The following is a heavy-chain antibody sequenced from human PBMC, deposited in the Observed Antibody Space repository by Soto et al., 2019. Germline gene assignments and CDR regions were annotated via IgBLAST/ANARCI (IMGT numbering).Heavy chain of an antibody. J-gene: IGHJ4*02. Sequence: QVQLQESGPGLVTPSGTLSLTCAVSGGSISSNNWWSWVRQPPGKGLEWIGEIYHDGNTHYNPSLKSRVTISVDKSKNHFALILSSLTAADTVVYYCAKLDGGGYWGQGTLVTVSS. CDR3: AKLDGGGY. CDR2: IYHDGNT. CDR1: GGSISSNNW. D-gene: IGHD1-1*01. V-gene: IGHV4-4*02.